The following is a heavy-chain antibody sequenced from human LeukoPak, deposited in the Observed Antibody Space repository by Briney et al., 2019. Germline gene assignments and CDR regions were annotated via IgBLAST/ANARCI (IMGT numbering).Heavy chain of an antibody. CDR2: INPSGGST. J-gene: IGHJ4*02. D-gene: IGHD6-13*01. Sequence: GASVKLSCKASGSSFTSYYMHWVRQAPGQGLEWMGIINPSGGSTSYAQKFQGRVTMTRDTFTSTVYMELNSLKTEDTAVYYCTTDSSSWYFYWGQGTLVTVSS. CDR3: TTDSSSWYFY. CDR1: GSSFTSYY. V-gene: IGHV1-46*01.